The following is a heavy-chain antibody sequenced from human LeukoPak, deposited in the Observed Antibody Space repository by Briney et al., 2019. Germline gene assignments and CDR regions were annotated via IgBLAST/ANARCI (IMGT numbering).Heavy chain of an antibody. D-gene: IGHD2-15*01. Sequence: GESLKISCKGSGYSFTSYWIGWVRQAPGKGLEWVSAISGSGGSTYYADSVKGRFTISRDNSKNTLYLQMNSLRAEDTAVYYCAKAAVVVVAAIADYWGQGTLVTVSS. CDR2: ISGSGGST. V-gene: IGHV3-23*01. CDR1: GYSFTSYW. J-gene: IGHJ4*02. CDR3: AKAAVVVVAAIADY.